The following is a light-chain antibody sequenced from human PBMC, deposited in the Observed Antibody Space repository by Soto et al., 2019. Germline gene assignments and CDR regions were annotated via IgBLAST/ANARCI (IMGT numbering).Light chain of an antibody. J-gene: IGLJ2*01. CDR1: SSDIGRYNL. V-gene: IGLV2-23*01. CDR2: EDI. CDR3: CSYAGGASVV. Sequence: QSALTQPASVSGSPGQSITISRTGTSSDIGRYNLVSWYQQHPGKAPKLIIYEDIERPSGVSDRFSGSKSGNTASLTISGLQTEDEADYYCCSYAGGASVVFGGGTKVTVL.